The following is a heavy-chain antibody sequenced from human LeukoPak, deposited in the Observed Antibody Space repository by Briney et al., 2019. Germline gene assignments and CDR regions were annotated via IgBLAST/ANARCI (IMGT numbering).Heavy chain of an antibody. CDR2: ISYDGSNK. V-gene: IGHV3-30*18. D-gene: IGHD3-3*01. J-gene: IGHJ4*02. CDR3: AKVLGTTNFWSGYYVDY. Sequence: GRSLRLTCAASGFTFSSYGMHWVRQAPGKGLEWVAVISYDGSNKYYADSVKGRFTISRDNSKNTLYLQMNSLRAEDTAVYYCAKVLGTTNFWSGYYVDYWGQGTLVTVSS. CDR1: GFTFSSYG.